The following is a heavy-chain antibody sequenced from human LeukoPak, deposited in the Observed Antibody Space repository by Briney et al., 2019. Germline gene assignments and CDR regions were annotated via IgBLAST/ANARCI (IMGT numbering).Heavy chain of an antibody. D-gene: IGHD3-16*01. V-gene: IGHV4-59*12. Sequence: SETLSLTCTVSGGSISSYYWSWIRQPPGKGLEWIGYIYYSGSTYYNPSLKSRVTISVDTSKNQFSLKLSSVTAADTAVYYCARDTSHYYYYGMDVWGQGTTVTVSS. CDR2: IYYSGST. J-gene: IGHJ6*02. CDR3: ARDTSHYYYYGMDV. CDR1: GGSISSYY.